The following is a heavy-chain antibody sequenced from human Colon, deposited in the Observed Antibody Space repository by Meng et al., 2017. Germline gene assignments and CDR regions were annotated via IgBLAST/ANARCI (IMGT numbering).Heavy chain of an antibody. V-gene: IGHV4-4*07. CDR3: ARGSGSYGQFYS. Sequence: GSLRLSCAVSGGSFSRDSWNWIRLAAGKDLEWIGRIFATENTNYNPSLKSRVVMSIDTSKNQFSLNLKSVTAADTAVYYCARGSGSYGQFYSWGQGTLVTVSS. D-gene: IGHD1-26*01. CDR1: GGSFSRDS. J-gene: IGHJ4*02. CDR2: IFATENT.